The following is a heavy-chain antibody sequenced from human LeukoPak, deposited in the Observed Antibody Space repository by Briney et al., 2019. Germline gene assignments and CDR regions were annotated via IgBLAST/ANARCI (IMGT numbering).Heavy chain of an antibody. J-gene: IGHJ4*02. CDR1: GFTVSSNY. Sequence: GGSLRLSCAASGFTVSSNYMSWVRQAPGKGLEWVSVIYSGGSTYYADSVKGRFTISRDNSKNTLYLQMNSLRAEDTAVYFCARGSNSGYSIDYWGQGTLVTVSS. D-gene: IGHD3-22*01. CDR2: IYSGGST. CDR3: ARGSNSGYSIDY. V-gene: IGHV3-66*01.